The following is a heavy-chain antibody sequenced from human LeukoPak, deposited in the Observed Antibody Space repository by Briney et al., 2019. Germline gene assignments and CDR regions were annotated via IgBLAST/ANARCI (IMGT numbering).Heavy chain of an antibody. CDR3: ATTSPYYYDSSGKETLTRFYYYYGMDV. CDR2: ISAYNGNT. Sequence: EASVKVSCKASGYTFTSYGISWVRQAPGQGLEWMGWISAYNGNTNYAQKLQGRVTMTTDTSTSTAYMELRSLRSEDTAVYYCATTSPYYYDSSGKETLTRFYYYYGMDVWGQGTTVTVSS. J-gene: IGHJ6*02. CDR1: GYTFTSYG. D-gene: IGHD3-22*01. V-gene: IGHV1-18*01.